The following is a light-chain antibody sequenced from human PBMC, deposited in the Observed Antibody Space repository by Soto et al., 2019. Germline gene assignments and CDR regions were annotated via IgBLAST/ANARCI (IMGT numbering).Light chain of an antibody. CDR3: QQYGSSRII. Sequence: EIVMTQSPATLSVSPGERATLSCRASQSVSSNLAWYQQKPGQAPRLLIYGASTRATGIPARFSGSGSGTEFNLTISSLQSEDFAVYYCQQYGSSRIIFGQGTRLEIK. CDR2: GAS. CDR1: QSVSSN. J-gene: IGKJ5*01. V-gene: IGKV3-15*01.